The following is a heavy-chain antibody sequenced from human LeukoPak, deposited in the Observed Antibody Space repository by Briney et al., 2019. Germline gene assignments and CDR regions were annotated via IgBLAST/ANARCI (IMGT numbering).Heavy chain of an antibody. D-gene: IGHD6-19*01. CDR3: TKDLMTGFSSGWYFGY. Sequence: GGSLRLSCAASGVTFNTYAMSWVRQAPGKGLEWVAVTGGSDDSTHYADSVKGRFTISRDNSKNSLYLQMNSLTAEDTAVYYCTKDLMTGFSSGWYFGYWGQGTLVTVSS. V-gene: IGHV3-23*01. CDR2: TGGSDDST. J-gene: IGHJ4*02. CDR1: GVTFNTYA.